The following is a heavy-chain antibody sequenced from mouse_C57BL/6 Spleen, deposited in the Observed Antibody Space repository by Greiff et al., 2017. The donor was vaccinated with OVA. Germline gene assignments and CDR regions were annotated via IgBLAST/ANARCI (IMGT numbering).Heavy chain of an antibody. CDR1: GYTFTDYN. Sequence: VQLQQSGPELVKPGASVKMSCKASGYTFTDYNMHWVKQSHGKSLEWIGYINPNNGGTSYNQKFKGKATLTVNKSSSTAYMELRSLTSEDSAVYYCARDGYGSIDYFDYWGQGTTLTVSS. D-gene: IGHD1-1*01. V-gene: IGHV1-22*01. CDR3: ARDGYGSIDYFDY. J-gene: IGHJ2*01. CDR2: INPNNGGT.